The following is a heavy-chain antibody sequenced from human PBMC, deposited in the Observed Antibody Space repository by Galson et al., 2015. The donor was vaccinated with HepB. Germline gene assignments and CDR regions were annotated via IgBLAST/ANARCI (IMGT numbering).Heavy chain of an antibody. Sequence: SLRLSCAASGFTVSSNYMSWVRQAPGKGLEWVSVIYSGGSTYYADTVKGRFTISRDNSKNTLYLQMNSLRAEDTAVYYCAREKYIDSSGSAIDYWGQGTLVTVSS. J-gene: IGHJ4*02. D-gene: IGHD3-22*01. CDR1: GFTVSSNY. V-gene: IGHV3-66*02. CDR2: IYSGGST. CDR3: AREKYIDSSGSAIDY.